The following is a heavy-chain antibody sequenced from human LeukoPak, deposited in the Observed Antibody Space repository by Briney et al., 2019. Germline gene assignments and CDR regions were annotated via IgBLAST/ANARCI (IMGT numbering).Heavy chain of an antibody. Sequence: GGSLRLSCAASGVTFSSYAMSSDRQAPGKGLEWVSAISGRGGSTYYADSVKGRFTISIVHSENTLCLQMYSLRAEGTAVYFYATYLRSSWNYYFDHWGQGTLVTVSS. D-gene: IGHD6-13*01. CDR2: ISGRGGST. CDR3: ATYLRSSWNYYFDH. CDR1: GVTFSSYA. J-gene: IGHJ4*02. V-gene: IGHV3-23*01.